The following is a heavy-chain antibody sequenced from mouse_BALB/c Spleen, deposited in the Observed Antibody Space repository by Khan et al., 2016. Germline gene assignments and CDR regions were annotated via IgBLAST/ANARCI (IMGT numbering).Heavy chain of an antibody. D-gene: IGHD2-12*01. J-gene: IGHJ3*01. V-gene: IGHV2-6-7*01. CDR1: GFSLTGYG. CDR2: IWGDGRT. CDR3: SSDYDGFAY. Sequence: VQLQESGPGLVAPSQSLSITCTVSGFSLTGYGVNWVRQPPGKGLEWLGKIWGDGRTDYNSALKSRGSISKDNSKSQVFLKMNSLQTEDTANYYCSSDYDGFAYWGQGPLVIVSA.